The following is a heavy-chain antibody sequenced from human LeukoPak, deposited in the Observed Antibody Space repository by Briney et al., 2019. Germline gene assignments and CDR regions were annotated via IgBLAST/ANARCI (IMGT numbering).Heavy chain of an antibody. CDR3: AGSWLVQYFDY. Sequence: GGSLRLSCAASGLTFSDSYMNWIRQAPGKGLEWVSSITTSGSTIYYADSVKGRFTISRDDAKNSLYLQMNSLRAEDTAVYYCAGSWLVQYFDYWGQGTLVTVSS. CDR1: GLTFSDSY. V-gene: IGHV3-11*01. D-gene: IGHD5-18*01. J-gene: IGHJ4*02. CDR2: ITTSGSTI.